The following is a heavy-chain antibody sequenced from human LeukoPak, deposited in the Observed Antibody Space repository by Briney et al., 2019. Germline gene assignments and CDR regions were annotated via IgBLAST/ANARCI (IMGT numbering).Heavy chain of an antibody. V-gene: IGHV7-4-1*02. CDR2: INTNTGNP. CDR1: GYTFTSYA. CDR3: ARDRYPYYDFWSGHPPDY. Sequence: ASVKVSCKASGYTFTSYAMNWVRQAPGQGLEWMGWINTNTGNPTYAQGFTGRFVFSLDTSVSTAYLQISSLKAEDTAVYYCARDRYPYYDFWSGHPPDYWGQGTLVTVSP. J-gene: IGHJ4*02. D-gene: IGHD3-3*01.